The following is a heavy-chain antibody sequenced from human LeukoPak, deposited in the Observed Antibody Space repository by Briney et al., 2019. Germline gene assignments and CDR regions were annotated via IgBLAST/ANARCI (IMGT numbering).Heavy chain of an antibody. V-gene: IGHV4-61*01. CDR1: GYSISSGYY. J-gene: IGHJ5*02. CDR2: IYYSGST. D-gene: IGHD2-8*01. Sequence: SEALSLTCAVSGYSISSGYYWGWIRQPPGKGLEWIGYIYYSGSTNYNPSLKSRVTISVDTSKNQFSLKLSSVTAADTAVYHCARVRHEYCTNGVCYPTAFDPWGQGTLVTVSS. CDR3: ARVRHEYCTNGVCYPTAFDP.